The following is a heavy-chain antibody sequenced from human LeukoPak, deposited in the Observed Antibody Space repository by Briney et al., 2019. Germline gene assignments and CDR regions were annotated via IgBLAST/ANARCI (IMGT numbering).Heavy chain of an antibody. CDR3: AATSGSLVVYDYYMDV. J-gene: IGHJ6*03. V-gene: IGHV1-58*02. CDR2: IVVGSGNT. CDR1: GFAFTSSA. Sequence: TSVKVSCKASGFAFTSSAMQWVRQARGQRLEWIGWIVVGSGNTNYAQKFQERVTITRDMSTSTAYMELSSLRSEDTAVYYCAATSGSLVVYDYYMDVWGKGTTVTVSS. D-gene: IGHD1-26*01.